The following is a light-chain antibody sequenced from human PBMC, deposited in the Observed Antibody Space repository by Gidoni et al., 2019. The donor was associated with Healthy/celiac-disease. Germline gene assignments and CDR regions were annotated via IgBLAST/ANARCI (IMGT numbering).Light chain of an antibody. J-gene: IGKJ4*01. CDR2: LGS. CDR1: QSLLPSNGYNC. V-gene: IGKV2-28*01. Sequence: EIEMTQSPLSLPVTPGEPASITCKSIQSLLPSNGYNCLDWYLRKPWQSPQLLISLGSDRASGVPDRFSSSGAGTDFTLKISRVEAEEVGVYYCMQSLQTPLTFGGGTKVEIK. CDR3: MQSLQTPLT.